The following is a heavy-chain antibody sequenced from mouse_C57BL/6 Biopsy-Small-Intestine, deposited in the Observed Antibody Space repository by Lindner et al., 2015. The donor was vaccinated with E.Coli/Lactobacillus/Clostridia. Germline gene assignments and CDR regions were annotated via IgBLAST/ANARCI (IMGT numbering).Heavy chain of an antibody. J-gene: IGHJ4*01. CDR2: ILPGSGST. Sequence: VQLQESGAELMKPGASVKLSCKATGYTFTGYWIEWVKQRPGHGLEWIGEILPGSGSTNYNEKFKGKATFTADTSSNTAYMQLSSLTTEDSAIYYCARGADHYGSSYVGYAMDYWGQGTSVTVSS. CDR3: ARGADHYGSSYVGYAMDY. CDR1: GYTFTGYW. V-gene: IGHV1-9*01. D-gene: IGHD1-1*01.